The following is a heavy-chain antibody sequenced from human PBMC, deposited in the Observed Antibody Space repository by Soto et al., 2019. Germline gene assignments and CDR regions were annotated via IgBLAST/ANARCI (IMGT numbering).Heavy chain of an antibody. D-gene: IGHD4-17*01. Sequence: PSETLSLTCTVSGGSISSYYWSLIRQPPGKGLEWIVYIFYRGSTNYNPSLKSRVTISVDTSKNQFSLKLSSVTAADTAMYYCAREAGVRYPFDPWGQGTLVTVSS. CDR2: IFYRGST. J-gene: IGHJ5*02. V-gene: IGHV4-59*01. CDR3: AREAGVRYPFDP. CDR1: GGSISSYY.